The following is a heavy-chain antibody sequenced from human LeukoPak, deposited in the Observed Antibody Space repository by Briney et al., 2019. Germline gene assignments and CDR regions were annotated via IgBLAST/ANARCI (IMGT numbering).Heavy chain of an antibody. Sequence: SQTLSLTCTVSGASISSVDYYWSWIRQPPGKGLEWIGYIYFSGSTYYNPSLKSRVIMSVDTSKQQFSLKLSSVTAADTAVYYCARTSPWPENWFDPWGQGTLVTVSS. CDR1: GASISSVDYY. CDR2: IYFSGST. CDR3: ARTSPWPENWFDP. J-gene: IGHJ5*02. D-gene: IGHD5-24*01. V-gene: IGHV4-30-4*08.